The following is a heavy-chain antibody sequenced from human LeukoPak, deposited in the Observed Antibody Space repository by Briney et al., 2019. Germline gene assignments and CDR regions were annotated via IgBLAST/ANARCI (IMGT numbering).Heavy chain of an antibody. CDR2: IYHSGST. V-gene: IGHV4-38-2*02. CDR1: AYSISSGYY. CDR3: ARGSNMIVVAIGGYYMDV. Sequence: KPSETLSLTCTVSAYSISSGYYWGWIRQPPGKGLECIGTIYHSGSTYYNPSLKSRVTISVDTSKNQFSLKLSSVTAADTAVYYCARGSNMIVVAIGGYYMDVWGKGTTVTVSS. D-gene: IGHD3-22*01. J-gene: IGHJ6*03.